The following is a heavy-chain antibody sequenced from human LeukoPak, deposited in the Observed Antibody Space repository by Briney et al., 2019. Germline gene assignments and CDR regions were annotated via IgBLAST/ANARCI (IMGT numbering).Heavy chain of an antibody. CDR1: GFTFSNYG. V-gene: IGHV3-33*06. D-gene: IGHD3-22*01. J-gene: IGHJ4*02. CDR3: AKDGPLRHSSGYRFDY. Sequence: PGRSLRLSCAASGFTFSNYGMHWVRQAPGKGLEWVAVIWYDGSDKYYVDSVKGRLTISRDNSKNTLYLQMNSLRAEDTAVYYCAKDGPLRHSSGYRFDYWGQGTLVTVSS. CDR2: IWYDGSDK.